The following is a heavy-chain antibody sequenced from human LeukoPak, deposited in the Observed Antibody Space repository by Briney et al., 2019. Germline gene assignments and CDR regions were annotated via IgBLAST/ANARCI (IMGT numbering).Heavy chain of an antibody. CDR3: ARDQGVGYFDWLLNPIDY. J-gene: IGHJ4*02. CDR2: ISYDGSNK. CDR1: GFTFSSYA. V-gene: IGHV3-30*04. Sequence: GGSLRLSCAASGFTFSSYAMHWVRQAPGKGLEWVAVISYDGSNKYYADSVKGRFTISRDNSENTLYLQMNSLRAEDTAVYYCARDQGVGYFDWLLNPIDYWGQGTLVTVSS. D-gene: IGHD3-9*01.